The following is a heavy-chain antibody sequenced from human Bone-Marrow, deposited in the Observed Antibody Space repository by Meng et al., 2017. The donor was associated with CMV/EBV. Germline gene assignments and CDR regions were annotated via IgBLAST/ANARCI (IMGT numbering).Heavy chain of an antibody. CDR3: ARGHYGMDV. J-gene: IGHJ6*02. V-gene: IGHV3-11*01. CDR1: GFTFSDYY. CDR2: ISYSGETM. Sequence: GGSLRLSCVASGFTFSDYYMSWIRQAPGKGLEWVSYISYSGETMDYVESVRGQFTISRDNAETSLFLQMNSLTVDDSAVYYCARGHYGMDVWGPGTTVTVSS.